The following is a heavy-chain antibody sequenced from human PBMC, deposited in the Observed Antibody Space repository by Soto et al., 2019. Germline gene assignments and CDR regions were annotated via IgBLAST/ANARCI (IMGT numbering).Heavy chain of an antibody. Sequence: QVQLVQSGAEVKKPGASVKVSCKASGYTFTSYAMHWVRQAPGQRLEWMGWINAGNGNTKYSQKFQGRVTITRDTSASTAYMELSSLRSEDTAVYYCARLAGTRYGLFDPWGQGTLVTVSS. CDR2: INAGNGNT. CDR1: GYTFTSYA. CDR3: ARLAGTRYGLFDP. V-gene: IGHV1-3*01. D-gene: IGHD1-7*01. J-gene: IGHJ5*02.